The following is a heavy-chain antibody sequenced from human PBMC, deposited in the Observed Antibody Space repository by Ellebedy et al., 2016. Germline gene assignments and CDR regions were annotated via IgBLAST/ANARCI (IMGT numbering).Heavy chain of an antibody. Sequence: ASVKVSXKASGYTFTSYGISWVRQAPGQGLEWMGWISAYNGNTNYAQKLQGRVTMTTDTSTNTAYMELRSLRSDDTAVYYCARDPYHGYCSGGSCPPGDYWGQGTLVTVSS. J-gene: IGHJ4*02. CDR3: ARDPYHGYCSGGSCPPGDY. V-gene: IGHV1-18*01. D-gene: IGHD2-15*01. CDR2: ISAYNGNT. CDR1: GYTFTSYG.